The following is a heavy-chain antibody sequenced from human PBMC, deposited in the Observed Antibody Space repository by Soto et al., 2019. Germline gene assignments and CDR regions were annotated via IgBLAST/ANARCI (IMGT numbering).Heavy chain of an antibody. V-gene: IGHV4-30-2*01. CDR2: IYHSGST. D-gene: IGHD3-10*01. CDR3: ARAIGWFGELLGGYYFDY. J-gene: IGHJ4*02. Sequence: QLQLQESGSGLVKPSQTLSLTCAVSGGSISSGGYSWSWIRQPPGKGLEWIGYIYHSGSTYYNPSLKSRVTISLDRSKNQFSLKLSSVTAADTAVYYCARAIGWFGELLGGYYFDYWGKGTLVTVSS. CDR1: GGSISSGGYS.